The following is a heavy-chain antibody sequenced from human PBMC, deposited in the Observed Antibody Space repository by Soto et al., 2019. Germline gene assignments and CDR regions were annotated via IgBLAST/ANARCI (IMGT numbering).Heavy chain of an antibody. Sequence: APVKVSCKASGRTFSSYAISWVRQAPGQGLEWMGGIIPIFGTANYAQKFQGRVTITADESTSTAYMELSSLRSEHTAVYYCARANIVLLVSPLEYWGQGTLVTVSS. CDR3: ARANIVLLVSPLEY. CDR1: GRTFSSYA. V-gene: IGHV1-69*13. CDR2: IIPIFGTA. D-gene: IGHD2-8*01. J-gene: IGHJ4*02.